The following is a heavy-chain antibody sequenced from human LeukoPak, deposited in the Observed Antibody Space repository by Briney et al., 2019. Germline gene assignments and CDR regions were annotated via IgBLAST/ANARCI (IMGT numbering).Heavy chain of an antibody. D-gene: IGHD2/OR15-2a*01. Sequence: ASVKVSCKASGYTFTSYYMHWVRQAPGQGFECMGIINPSGGSTSYTQKFQGRVTMTRDTSTTTVYMELSSLRSQDTAVYYCARHKEVGDYYYFDYWGQGTLVTVSS. V-gene: IGHV1-46*01. CDR1: GYTFTSYY. CDR3: ARHKEVGDYYYFDY. CDR2: INPSGGST. J-gene: IGHJ4*02.